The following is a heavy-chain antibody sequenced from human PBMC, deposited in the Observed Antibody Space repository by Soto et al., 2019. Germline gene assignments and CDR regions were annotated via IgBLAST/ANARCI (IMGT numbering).Heavy chain of an antibody. Sequence: ASVKVSCKASGYTFTSYAMHWVRQAPGQRLEWMGWINAGNGNTKYSQKFQGRVTITRDTSASTAYMELSSLRSEDTAVYYCARFFRRSCSSSSCFLLDVWGKGTTVTVSS. CDR3: ARFFRRSCSSSSCFLLDV. J-gene: IGHJ6*04. D-gene: IGHD2-2*01. CDR1: GYTFTSYA. V-gene: IGHV1-3*01. CDR2: INAGNGNT.